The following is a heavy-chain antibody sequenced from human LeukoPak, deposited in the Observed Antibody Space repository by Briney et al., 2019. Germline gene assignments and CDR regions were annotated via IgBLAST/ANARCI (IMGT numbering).Heavy chain of an antibody. CDR1: GGSISSSSYY. J-gene: IGHJ4*02. CDR3: ARTLRTFDY. CDR2: IYYSGST. D-gene: IGHD3-3*01. V-gene: IGHV4-39*01. Sequence: SETLSLTCTVSGGSISSSSYYWGWIRQPPGKGLEWIGSIYYSGSTYYDPSLKSRVTISVDTSKNQFSLKLSSVTAADTAVYYCARTLRTFDYWGQGTLVTVSS.